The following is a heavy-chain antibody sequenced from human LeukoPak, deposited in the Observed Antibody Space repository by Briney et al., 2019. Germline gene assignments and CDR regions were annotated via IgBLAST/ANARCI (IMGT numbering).Heavy chain of an antibody. V-gene: IGHV1-18*01. J-gene: IGHJ4*02. CDR1: GYTFTSYD. Sequence: SVKVSCKASGYTFTSYDINWVRQATGQGLEWMGWISAYNGNTNYAQKLQGRVTMTTDTSTSTAYMELRSLRSDDTAVYFCARDGRSGGYFDYWGQGTLVTVSS. D-gene: IGHD3-10*01. CDR3: ARDGRSGGYFDY. CDR2: ISAYNGNT.